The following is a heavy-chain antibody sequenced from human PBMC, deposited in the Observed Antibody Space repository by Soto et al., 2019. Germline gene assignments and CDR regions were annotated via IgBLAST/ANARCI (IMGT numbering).Heavy chain of an antibody. CDR3: ARVLAAAMNNYYYAMDV. J-gene: IGHJ6*02. D-gene: IGHD2-2*01. Sequence: EVQLVESGGGLVKPGGSLRLSCAASGFSFSSYNMNWVRQTPGKGLGWVASIRTTSSYIHYADSVKGRFTISRDNAKNSLDLQMDSLRAEDTAVYYCARVLAAAMNNYYYAMDVWGQGTTVTVSS. V-gene: IGHV3-21*01. CDR2: IRTTSSYI. CDR1: GFSFSSYN.